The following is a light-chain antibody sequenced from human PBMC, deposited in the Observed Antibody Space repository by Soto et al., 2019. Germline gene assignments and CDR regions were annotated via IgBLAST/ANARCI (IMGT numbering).Light chain of an antibody. CDR3: QQTHSTIHS. CDR1: QDIERY. V-gene: IGKV1-39*01. J-gene: IGKJ2*01. Sequence: DIQITQSPSSLSASIGDTITISCRASQDIERYLNWYQKKEGRAPQLLMFAAANLESGVPSRFRGSGSGTDFTLTISGXQPEDFATYYCQQTHSTIHSFGQGTKVDIK. CDR2: AAA.